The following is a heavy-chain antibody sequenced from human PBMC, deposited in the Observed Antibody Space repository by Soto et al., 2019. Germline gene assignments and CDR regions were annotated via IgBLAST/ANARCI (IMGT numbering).Heavy chain of an antibody. V-gene: IGHV3-21*01. CDR3: GRLEFYDSSGYYCY. CDR2: ISSSSSYI. D-gene: IGHD3-22*01. Sequence: EVQLVESGGGLVKPGGSLRLSCAASGFTFSSYSMNWVRQAPGKGLEWVSSISSSSSYIYYADSVKGRFTISRDNAKNALYLQMNSLRAEGAAVDFCGRLEFYDSSGYYCYWGQGTLVTVSS. J-gene: IGHJ4*02. CDR1: GFTFSSYS.